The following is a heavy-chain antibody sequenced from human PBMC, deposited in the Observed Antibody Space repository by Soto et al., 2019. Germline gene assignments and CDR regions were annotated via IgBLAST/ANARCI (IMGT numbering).Heavy chain of an antibody. Sequence: GGSLRLSCAASGFTFDDYGMSWVRQAPGKGLEWVSGINWNGGSTGYADSVKGRFTISRDNAKNSLYLQMNSLRAEDTALYHCARRGDDYGDYSPTYYYYMDVWGKGTTVTVSS. J-gene: IGHJ6*03. CDR3: ARRGDDYGDYSPTYYYYMDV. CDR2: INWNGGST. CDR1: GFTFDDYG. D-gene: IGHD4-17*01. V-gene: IGHV3-20*01.